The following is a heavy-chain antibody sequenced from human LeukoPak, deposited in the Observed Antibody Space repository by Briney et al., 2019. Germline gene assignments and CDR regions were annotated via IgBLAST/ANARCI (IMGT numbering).Heavy chain of an antibody. D-gene: IGHD3-3*01. J-gene: IGHJ4*02. CDR3: ARYRQGNYDFWSGYLDY. CDR2: IKQDGTKI. CDR1: GFTFSTYW. Sequence: GGSLRLSYAASGFTFSTYWMSWVRQAPGKGLEWVANIKQDGTKIYYVGSVKGRFTISRDNAKNSLYLQMNNLRAEDTAVYYCARYRQGNYDFWSGYLDYWGQGTLVTVSS. V-gene: IGHV3-7*01.